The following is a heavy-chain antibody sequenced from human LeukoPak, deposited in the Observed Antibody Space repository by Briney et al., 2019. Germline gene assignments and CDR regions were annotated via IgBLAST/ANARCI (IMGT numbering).Heavy chain of an antibody. J-gene: IGHJ2*01. CDR2: INHSGST. CDR3: AREALWRYFDL. Sequence: SETLSLTCAVYGGSFSGYYWSWIRQPPGKGLEWIGEINHSGSTNYNPSLKSRVTISVDTSKDQFSLKLSSVTAADTAVYYCAREALWRYFDLWGRGTLVTVSS. CDR1: GGSFSGYY. V-gene: IGHV4-34*01. D-gene: IGHD3-16*01.